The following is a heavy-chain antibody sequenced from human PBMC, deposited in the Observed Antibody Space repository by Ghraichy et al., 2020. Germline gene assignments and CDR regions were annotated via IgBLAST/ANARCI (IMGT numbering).Heavy chain of an antibody. CDR3: ARRRGYCSSTSCYGYYMDV. Sequence: SETLSLTCAVYGGSFSGYYWSWIRQPPGKGLEWIGEINHSGSTNYNPSLKSRVTISVDTSKNQFSLKLSSVTAADTAVYYCARRRGYCSSTSCYGYYMDVWGKGTTVTVSS. D-gene: IGHD2-2*01. J-gene: IGHJ6*03. CDR1: GGSFSGYY. CDR2: INHSGST. V-gene: IGHV4-34*01.